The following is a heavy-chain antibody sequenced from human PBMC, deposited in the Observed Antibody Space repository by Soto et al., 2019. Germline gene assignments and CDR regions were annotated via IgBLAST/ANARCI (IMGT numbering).Heavy chain of an antibody. J-gene: IGHJ5*02. V-gene: IGHV4-39*01. CDR2: IYYSGST. CDR3: ARHYSSGSRNWFDP. Sequence: WGWVRQPPGKGLEWIGSIYYSGSTYYNPSLRSRVTISVDTSKNQFSLKLSSVTAADTAVFYCARHYSSGSRNWFDPWGQGTLVTVS. D-gene: IGHD6-19*01.